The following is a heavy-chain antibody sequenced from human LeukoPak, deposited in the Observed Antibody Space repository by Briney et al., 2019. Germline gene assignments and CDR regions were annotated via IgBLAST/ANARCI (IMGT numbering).Heavy chain of an antibody. CDR3: ARARLAVPGTVWFDP. D-gene: IGHD6-19*01. CDR1: QRSPTYS. CDR2: ISAYNSNT. V-gene: IGHV1-18*01. Sequence: ASVRVSCKAGQRSPTYSFGWVRQAPGQGLEWMGWISAYNSNTQYAQKFQDRVTMTTDTSTNTAYLDLTSLTSDDTAVYYCARARLAVPGTVWFDPWGQGTLVTVSS. J-gene: IGHJ5*02.